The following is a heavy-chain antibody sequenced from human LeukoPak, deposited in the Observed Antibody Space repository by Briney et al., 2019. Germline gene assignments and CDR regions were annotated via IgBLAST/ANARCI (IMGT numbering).Heavy chain of an antibody. CDR2: IVVGSGNT. CDR1: GFTFTSSA. CDR3: AALLSGYGYVAVADDAFDI. J-gene: IGHJ3*02. D-gene: IGHD5-18*01. V-gene: IGHV1-58*02. Sequence: SVKVSCKASGFTFTSSAMQWVRQARGQRLEWIGWIVVGSGNTNYAQKFQERVTITRDMSTSTAYMELGSLRSEDTAVYYCAALLSGYGYVAVADDAFDIWGQGTMVTVSS.